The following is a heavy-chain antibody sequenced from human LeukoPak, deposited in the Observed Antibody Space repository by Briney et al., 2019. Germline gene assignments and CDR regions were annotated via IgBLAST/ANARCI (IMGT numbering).Heavy chain of an antibody. D-gene: IGHD5-18*01. CDR3: ARRVDQAMVDYYYYMDV. J-gene: IGHJ6*03. Sequence: ASVKVSCKASGYTFTSYDIDWVRQATGQGLEWMGWMNPNSANTGFAQKFRGRLTMTRNTSISTAYMELSSLRYEDMAVYYCARRVDQAMVDYYYYMDVWGKGTTVTVSS. V-gene: IGHV1-8*01. CDR1: GYTFTSYD. CDR2: MNPNSANT.